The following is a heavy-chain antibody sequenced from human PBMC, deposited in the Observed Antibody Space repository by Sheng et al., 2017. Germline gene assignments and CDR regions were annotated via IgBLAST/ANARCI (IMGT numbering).Heavy chain of an antibody. CDR3: AREYYDILTGYSRPTYYFDY. D-gene: IGHD3-9*01. V-gene: IGHV3-33*01. CDR2: IWYDGSNK. Sequence: QVQLVESGGGVVQPGRSLRLSCAASGFTFSSYGMHWVRQAPGKGLEWVAVIWYDGSNKYYADSVKGRFTISRDNSKNTLYLQMNSLRAEDTAVYYCAREYYDILTGYSRPTYYFDYWGQGTLVTVSS. J-gene: IGHJ4*02. CDR1: GFTFSSYG.